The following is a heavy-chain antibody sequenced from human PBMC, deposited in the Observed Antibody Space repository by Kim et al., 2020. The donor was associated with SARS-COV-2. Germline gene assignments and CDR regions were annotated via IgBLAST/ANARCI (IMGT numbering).Heavy chain of an antibody. J-gene: IGHJ4*01. V-gene: IGHV3-23*01. CDR3: AKRRHCSSTSCSVDY. Sequence: DSVKGRFTISRDNSKNTLYLQMNSLRAEDTAVYYCAKRRHCSSTSCSVDYWGQEPWSPSPQ. D-gene: IGHD2-2*01.